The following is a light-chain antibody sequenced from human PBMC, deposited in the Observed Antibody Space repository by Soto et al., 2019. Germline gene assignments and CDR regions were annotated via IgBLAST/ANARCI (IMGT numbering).Light chain of an antibody. V-gene: IGLV2-23*01. Sequence: QSALTQPASVSGSPGQSITISCTGTSSDVGSYNLVSWYQQHPGKAPKLMIYEGSKRPSGVSNRFSGSKSGNTASLTISGLKAEDEADYYGCSYAGSSTWVFGGGTKLTVL. CDR2: EGS. CDR3: CSYAGSSTWV. CDR1: SSDVGSYNL. J-gene: IGLJ3*02.